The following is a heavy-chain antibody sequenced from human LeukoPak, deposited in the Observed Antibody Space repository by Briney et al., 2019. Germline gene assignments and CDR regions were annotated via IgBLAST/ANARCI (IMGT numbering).Heavy chain of an antibody. CDR3: AREGYSGYEAPFDY. V-gene: IGHV1-46*01. CDR1: GYTFTSYY. J-gene: IGHJ4*02. CDR2: INPSGGST. D-gene: IGHD5-12*01. Sequence: GASVTVSCKSSGYTFTSYYMHGVRQAPGQGLEWMGIINPSGGSTSYAQKFQGRVTMTSDMSTSTVYMELSSLRSEETAVYYCAREGYSGYEAPFDYRGQGTLVTVSS.